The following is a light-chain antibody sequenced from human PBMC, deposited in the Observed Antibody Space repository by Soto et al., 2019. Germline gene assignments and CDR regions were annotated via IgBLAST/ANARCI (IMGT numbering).Light chain of an antibody. CDR3: CLYAVTFYV. J-gene: IGLJ1*01. CDR1: SSDVGTYDF. V-gene: IGLV2-11*01. Sequence: QSVLTQPRSVSGSPGQSVAISCTGTSSDVGTYDFVSWYQQHPGKAPRLMIFDVSERPSGVPDRFSGSKSGNTASLTISGLQAEDGADYYCCLYAVTFYVFGTGTKSPS. CDR2: DVS.